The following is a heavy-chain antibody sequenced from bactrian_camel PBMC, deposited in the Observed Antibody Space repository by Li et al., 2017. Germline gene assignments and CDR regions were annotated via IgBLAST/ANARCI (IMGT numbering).Heavy chain of an antibody. D-gene: IGHD3*01. CDR3: AAAPVGWTCSLRSEAEYGY. Sequence: HVQLVESGGGLVQPGGSLRLSSVASGFTFSDSLMYWVRQAPGKGLEWVSRIGVRGGTLYAYFAEGRFTISRDNAKNSLYLQMNSLKSEDTAMYYCAAAPVGWTCSLRSEAEYGYWGQGTQVTVS. J-gene: IGHJ4*01. V-gene: IGHV3S1*01. CDR2: IGVRGGT. CDR1: GFTFSDSL.